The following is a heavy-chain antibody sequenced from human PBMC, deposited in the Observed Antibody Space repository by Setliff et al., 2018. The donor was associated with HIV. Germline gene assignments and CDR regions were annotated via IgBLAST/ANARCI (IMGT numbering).Heavy chain of an antibody. D-gene: IGHD2-21*01. CDR3: ARYGGNSFWFDP. CDR1: GYSISSGYY. V-gene: IGHV4-38-2*01. CDR2: FYHSTT. Sequence: SETLSLTCVVSGYSISSGYYWGWIRQPPGTGLEWIGSFYHSTTYYNPSLKSRVTISVDTSKNQFSLKLISVTAADTTVYYCARYGGNSFWFDPWGQGTLVTVSS. J-gene: IGHJ5*02.